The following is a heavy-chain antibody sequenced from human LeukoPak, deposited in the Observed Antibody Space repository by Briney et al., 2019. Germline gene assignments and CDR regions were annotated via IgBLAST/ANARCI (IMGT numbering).Heavy chain of an antibody. J-gene: IGHJ3*01. V-gene: IGHV3-7*03. CDR3: ARCPGRVAVPATGSFDL. D-gene: IGHD2-2*01. CDR1: GFTFSSYW. CDR2: IKHDGSER. Sequence: PGGSLRHSCAASGFTFSSYWMSWVRHAPGKGVEWVANIKHDGSERYYVGSVKGRFTISRDDAKKSLYLQMYSLRAEDTALYYCARCPGRVAVPATGSFDLWGQGTMVTVS.